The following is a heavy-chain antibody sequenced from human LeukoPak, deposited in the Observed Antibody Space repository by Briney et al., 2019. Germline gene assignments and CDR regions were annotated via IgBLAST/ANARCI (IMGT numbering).Heavy chain of an antibody. V-gene: IGHV3-23*01. CDR1: GFIFSTYA. CDR3: AKHPVIGAPHVFDI. Sequence: GGSLRLSCAASGFIFSTYAMRWVRQAPGKGLEWVSAISGGNTMKAYYADCVKGRFTISRDDSKNTLYLQMNSLRDDDTAVYYRAKHPVIGAPHVFDIWGQGTMVTVSS. J-gene: IGHJ3*02. CDR2: ISGGNTMKA.